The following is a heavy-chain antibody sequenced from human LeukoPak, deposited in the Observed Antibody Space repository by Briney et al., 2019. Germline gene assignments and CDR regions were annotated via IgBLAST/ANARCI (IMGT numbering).Heavy chain of an antibody. CDR3: TRENMPFCSFAF. CDR1: GGSIDSTNY. CDR2: IAHDGTR. J-gene: IGHJ4*02. V-gene: IGHV4-4*02. Sequence: PSGTLSLTCGDPGGSIDSTNYWTWARQAPGKGLEWIGEIAHDGTRNYNPSLRSRVAMSFDRANNYFSLSLTAVTAADTALYYLTRENMPFCSFAFWGQGVMVTVSS. D-gene: IGHD2-2*01.